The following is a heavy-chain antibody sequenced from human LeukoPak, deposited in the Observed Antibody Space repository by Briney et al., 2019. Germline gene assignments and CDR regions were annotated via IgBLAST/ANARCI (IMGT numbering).Heavy chain of an antibody. Sequence: PSETLSLTCTASGGSISSGSYYWSWIRQPAGKGLEWIGRIYTSGSTNYNPSLKSRVTISVDTSKNQFSLKLSSVTAADTAVYYCARGGGSYSNYYYYYMDVWGKGTTVTISS. D-gene: IGHD1-26*01. V-gene: IGHV4-61*02. J-gene: IGHJ6*03. CDR3: ARGGGSYSNYYYYYMDV. CDR2: IYTSGST. CDR1: GGSISSGSYY.